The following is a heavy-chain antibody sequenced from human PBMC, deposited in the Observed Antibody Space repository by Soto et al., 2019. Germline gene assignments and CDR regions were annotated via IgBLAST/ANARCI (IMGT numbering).Heavy chain of an antibody. CDR3: ARDPGSLRP. V-gene: IGHV6-1*01. CDR1: WDSVSRDSDA. D-gene: IGHD6-13*01. CDR2: TYYRSKWIS. J-gene: IGHJ5*02. Sequence: SQTPSVTCSISWDSVSRDSDAWNSLRLSPWSGLEWLGMTYYRSKWISVYLPSVNSRISINTDTSKHQFSLQLNSVTPRDMTINYCARDPGSLRPWGQGTLVTVSS.